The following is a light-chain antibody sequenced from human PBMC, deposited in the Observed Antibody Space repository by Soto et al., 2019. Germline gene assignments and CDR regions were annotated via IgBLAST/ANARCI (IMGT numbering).Light chain of an antibody. CDR3: QQYDVDSGT. V-gene: IGKV1-5*01. CDR1: QSIGVW. CDR2: DAS. J-gene: IGKJ1*01. Sequence: DIQMTQSPATLSASLVDRVTITCRASQSIGVWLAWYQQKPGKAPKLLIYDASNLQTGVPSRFSGSGSGTEFTLTISSLQPDDFATYYCQQYDVDSGTFGQGTKVDIK.